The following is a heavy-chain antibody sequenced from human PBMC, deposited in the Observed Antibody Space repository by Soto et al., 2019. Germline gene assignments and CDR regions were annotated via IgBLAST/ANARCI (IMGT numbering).Heavy chain of an antibody. CDR3: ARDHSDYGDYGFDY. J-gene: IGHJ4*02. CDR2: ISSSSSYI. Sequence: SLRLSCAASGFTFSSYSMNWVRQAPGKGLEWVSSISSSSSYIYYADSVKGRFTISRDNAKNSLYLQMNSLRAEDTAVYYCARDHSDYGDYGFDYWGQGTQVTVSS. V-gene: IGHV3-21*01. CDR1: GFTFSSYS. D-gene: IGHD4-17*01.